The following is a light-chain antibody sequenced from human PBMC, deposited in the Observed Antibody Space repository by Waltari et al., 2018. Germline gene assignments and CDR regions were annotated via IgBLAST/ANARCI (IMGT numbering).Light chain of an antibody. V-gene: IGKV4-1*01. Sequence: CKSSQSVLYSSNNKNYLAWYQQKPGQPPKLLIYWASTRESGVPDRFSGSGSGTDFTLTISSLQAEDVAVYYCQQYYSTPCTFGQGTKVEIK. CDR2: WAS. CDR3: QQYYSTPCT. CDR1: QSVLYSSNNKNY. J-gene: IGKJ1*01.